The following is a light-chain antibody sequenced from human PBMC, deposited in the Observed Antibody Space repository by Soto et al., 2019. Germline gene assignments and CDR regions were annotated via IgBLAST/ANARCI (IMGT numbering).Light chain of an antibody. V-gene: IGKV1-27*01. CDR2: VAS. CDR3: QKYNRAPRT. Sequence: DIQMTQSPSSLSASIGDRVTITCRASQDISNFLAWYQQKPGKAPKVLIYVASSLQSGAPSRFSGSGSGTDFTLTINSLQPEDVATYYCQKYNRAPRTFGQGTEVEIK. J-gene: IGKJ1*01. CDR1: QDISNF.